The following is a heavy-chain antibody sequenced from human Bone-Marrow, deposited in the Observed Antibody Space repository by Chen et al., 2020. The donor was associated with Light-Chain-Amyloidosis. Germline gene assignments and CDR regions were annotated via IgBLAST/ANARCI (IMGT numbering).Heavy chain of an antibody. CDR1: GGSFSGCY. V-gene: IGHV4-34*02. J-gene: IGHJ4*02. CDR3: ARGRSYYYGLGKIDY. D-gene: IGHD3-10*01. CDR2: INDAENT. Sequence: QVQLQQWGAGLLRPSETLSLTCAVYGGSFSGCYWTWIRQPPGKGLEWIGEINDAENTNYNPPLRRRVTISLDTAKNHFSLNLTSVTAADTAVYYCARGRSYYYGLGKIDYWGQGSLVIVSS.